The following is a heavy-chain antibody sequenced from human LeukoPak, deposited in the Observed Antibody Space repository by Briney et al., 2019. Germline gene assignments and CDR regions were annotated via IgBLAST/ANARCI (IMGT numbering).Heavy chain of an antibody. CDR3: AKDWDYDSSGY. CDR1: GFTVSSNH. V-gene: IGHV3-53*01. CDR2: IHSGGST. J-gene: IGHJ4*02. D-gene: IGHD3-22*01. Sequence: PGGSLRLSCAASGFTVSSNHMSWVRQAAGKGLEWVSVIHSGGSTDYADSVKGRFTISRDNSKNTLYLQMNTLRAEDTAVYYCAKDWDYDSSGYWGQGTLVTVSS.